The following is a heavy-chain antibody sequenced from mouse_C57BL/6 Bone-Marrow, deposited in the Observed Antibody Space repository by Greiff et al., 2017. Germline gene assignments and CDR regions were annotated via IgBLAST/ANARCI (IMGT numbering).Heavy chain of an antibody. CDR3: ARVLGYSSYFDY. CDR2: ISSGSSTI. J-gene: IGHJ2*01. D-gene: IGHD3-2*02. CDR1: GFTFSDYG. V-gene: IGHV5-17*01. Sequence: EVKVVESGGGLVKPGGSLKLSCAASGFTFSDYGMHWVRQAPEKGLEWVAYISSGSSTIYYADTVKGRFPISRENAKNTLFLQMTSLRSEDTAMYYCARVLGYSSYFDYWGQGTTLTVSS.